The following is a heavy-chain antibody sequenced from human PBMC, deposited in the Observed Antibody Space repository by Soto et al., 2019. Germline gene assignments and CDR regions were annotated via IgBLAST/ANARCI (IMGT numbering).Heavy chain of an antibody. CDR2: MNPNSGNT. CDR1: GYTFTSYD. Sequence: QVQLVQSGAEVKKPGASVKVSCRASGYTFTSYDINWVRQATGQGLEWMGWMNPNSGNTGYAQNFQGRVTTTRNTTTTAAYMELSSRGSEDTAVYYCTSEATIRGGDYWGQGTLVTVTS. D-gene: IGHD2-2*02. J-gene: IGHJ4*02. V-gene: IGHV1-8*01. CDR3: TSEATIRGGDY.